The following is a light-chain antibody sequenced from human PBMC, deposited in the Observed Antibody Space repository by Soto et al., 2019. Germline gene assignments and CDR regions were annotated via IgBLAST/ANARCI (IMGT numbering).Light chain of an antibody. CDR3: QQYNYYYT. Sequence: DIQMTQSPSTLSASVGDRVTITCRASESISSSLAWYQRKPGKAPNLLIYDASVLKSGVPSRFSGSGSGTEFTLAISSLQPDDFATYYCQQYNYYYTFGQGTKLEIK. V-gene: IGKV1-5*01. CDR1: ESISSS. CDR2: DAS. J-gene: IGKJ2*01.